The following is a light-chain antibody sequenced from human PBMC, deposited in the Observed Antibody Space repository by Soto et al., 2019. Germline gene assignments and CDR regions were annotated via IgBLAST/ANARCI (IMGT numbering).Light chain of an antibody. Sequence: DIVMTQSPLSLPVTPGEPASISCRSSQSLLHSNGYNYLDWYLQKPGQSPQLLIYLGSNRASGVPDRFSGSGSCTDFTLKISRVEAEDVGVYYCMQALQTSYTVGQGTKLEIK. CDR1: QSLLHSNGYNY. CDR2: LGS. CDR3: MQALQTSYT. V-gene: IGKV2-28*01. J-gene: IGKJ2*01.